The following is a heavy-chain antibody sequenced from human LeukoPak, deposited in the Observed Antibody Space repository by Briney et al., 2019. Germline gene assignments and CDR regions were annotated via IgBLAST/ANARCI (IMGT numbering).Heavy chain of an antibody. J-gene: IGHJ4*02. CDR1: GFTFSSYA. CDR2: ISYDGSNK. D-gene: IGHD3-10*01. CDR3: AREPYGSGSYDY. Sequence: GRSLRLSCAASGFTFSSYAMHWVRQAPGKGLEWVAVISYDGSNKYYADSVKGRFTISRDNSKNTLYLQMNSLRAEDTAVYYCAREPYGSGSYDYWGQGTLVTVSS. V-gene: IGHV3-30-3*01.